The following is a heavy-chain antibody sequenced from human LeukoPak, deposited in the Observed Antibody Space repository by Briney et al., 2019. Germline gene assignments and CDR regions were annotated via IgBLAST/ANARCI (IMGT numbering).Heavy chain of an antibody. V-gene: IGHV3-48*01. Sequence: PGGSLRLSCAASGFTFSSYGMNWVRQAPGKGLEWVSYISSSSSTIYYADSVKGRFTISRDNAKNSLYLQMNSLRAEDTAVYYCAREKVMTTDPVDYWGQGTLVTVSS. D-gene: IGHD4-11*01. CDR3: AREKVMTTDPVDY. J-gene: IGHJ4*02. CDR2: ISSSSSTI. CDR1: GFTFSSYG.